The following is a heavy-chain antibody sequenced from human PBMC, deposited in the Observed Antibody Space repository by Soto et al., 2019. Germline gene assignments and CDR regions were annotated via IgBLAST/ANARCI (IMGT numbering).Heavy chain of an antibody. CDR2: ISSDGSYA. D-gene: IGHD3-9*01. V-gene: IGHV3-74*01. J-gene: IGHJ4*02. CDR3: ARDFDSLVRTAY. CDR1: GFTFSHYW. Sequence: EVQLVESGGGLVQPGGSLRLSCAASGFTFSHYWMYWVRQAPGKGLVCVSRISSDGSYASYAESVKGRFPTSRDAAKRALQLQLTSLSAEDTGVYYCARDFDSLVRTAYWGQGTLVTVPS.